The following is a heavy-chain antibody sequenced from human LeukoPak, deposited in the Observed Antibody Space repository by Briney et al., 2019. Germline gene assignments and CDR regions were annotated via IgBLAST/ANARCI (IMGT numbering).Heavy chain of an antibody. D-gene: IGHD6-13*01. Sequence: SETLSLTGTVSGGSISSYYWSWIRQPPGKGLEWIGYIYYSGSTDYNPSLKSRVTISVDTSKNQFSLKLSSVTAADTAVYYCASMKGAAAGYYYYYYYMDVWGKGTTVTVSS. CDR3: ASMKGAAAGYYYYYYYMDV. J-gene: IGHJ6*03. CDR1: GGSISSYY. V-gene: IGHV4-59*01. CDR2: IYYSGST.